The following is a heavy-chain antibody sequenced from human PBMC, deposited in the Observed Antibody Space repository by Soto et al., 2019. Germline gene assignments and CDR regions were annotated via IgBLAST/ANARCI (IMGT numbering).Heavy chain of an antibody. J-gene: IGHJ1*01. D-gene: IGHD3-3*01. CDR2: INQDGSET. CDR1: GFTFSTYW. CDR3: ARDVEKRHFYEFWRGSLH. V-gene: IGHV3-7*01. Sequence: PGGSLRLSCAASGFTFSTYWMTWVRQAPGKGLEWVANINQDGSETESVDSVKGRFTISRDNAKNSLYLQMNSLKAEDTAVYYCARDVEKRHFYEFWRGSLHWGQGTMVTVSS.